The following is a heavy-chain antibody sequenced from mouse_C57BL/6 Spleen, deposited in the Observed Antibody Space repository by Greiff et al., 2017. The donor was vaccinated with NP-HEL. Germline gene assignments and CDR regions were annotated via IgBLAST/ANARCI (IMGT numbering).Heavy chain of an antibody. Sequence: VQLQQSGPELVKPGASVKISCKASGYSFTSYYIHWVKQRPGQGLEWIGWIYPGSGNTKYNEKFKGKATLTADTSSSTAYMQLSSLTSEDSAVYSCERVSGYAFDYWGQGTTLTVSS. V-gene: IGHV1-66*01. CDR2: IYPGSGNT. CDR3: ERVSGYAFDY. CDR1: GYSFTSYY. D-gene: IGHD3-2*02. J-gene: IGHJ2*01.